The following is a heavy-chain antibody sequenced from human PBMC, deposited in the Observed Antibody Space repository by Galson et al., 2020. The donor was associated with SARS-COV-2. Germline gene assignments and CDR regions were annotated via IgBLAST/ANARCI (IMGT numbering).Heavy chain of an antibody. Sequence: SETLSLTCSVSGGSITTGGYSWTWIRQSPGKGLEWIGYVYQSGATHYNPSLKSRLTISMDRSKNQLSLKLTSVTAADTAVYFCARRYVSGLSPYWYLDLWGRGTLVTVSS. CDR2: VYQSGAT. CDR3: ARRYVSGLSPYWYLDL. J-gene: IGHJ2*01. CDR1: GGSITTGGYS. D-gene: IGHD3-16*01. V-gene: IGHV4-30-2*06.